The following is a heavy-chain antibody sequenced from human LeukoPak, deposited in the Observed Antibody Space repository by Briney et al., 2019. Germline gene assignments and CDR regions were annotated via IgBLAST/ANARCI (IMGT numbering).Heavy chain of an antibody. D-gene: IGHD6-19*01. CDR3: ARGLSSSGWYQPYYYYMDV. J-gene: IGHJ6*03. CDR1: GYTFTSYY. Sequence: EASVKVSCKASGYTFTSYYMHWVRQAPGQGLEWMGIINPSGGSTSYAQKFQGRVTMTRNTSISTAHMELSSLRSEDTAVYYCARGLSSSGWYQPYYYYMDVWGKGTTVTISS. CDR2: INPSGGST. V-gene: IGHV1-46*01.